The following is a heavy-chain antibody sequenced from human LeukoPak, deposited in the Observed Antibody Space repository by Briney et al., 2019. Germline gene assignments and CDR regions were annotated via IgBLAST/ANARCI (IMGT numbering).Heavy chain of an antibody. D-gene: IGHD3-10*01. V-gene: IGHV3-21*01. Sequence: SGGSLRLSCAASGFTFSSYSMNWVRQAPGKGLEWVSSISSSSSYIYYADSVKGRFTISRDNAKNSLYLQMNSLRAEDTAVYYCGGSITMFGGVISWAQGPLVAVSS. CDR3: GGSITMFGGVIS. CDR2: ISSSSSYI. CDR1: GFTFSSYS. J-gene: IGHJ4*02.